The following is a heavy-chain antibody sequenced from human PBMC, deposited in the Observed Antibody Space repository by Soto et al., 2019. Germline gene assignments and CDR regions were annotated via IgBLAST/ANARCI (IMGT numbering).Heavy chain of an antibody. V-gene: IGHV3-21*06. D-gene: IGHD1-1*01. J-gene: IGHJ4*02. CDR3: ARVSFSGINERGY. CDR1: GFTFGTYS. Sequence: EVQLVESGGGLVEPGGSLRLSCAASGFTFGTYSMNWVRQAPGKGLEWVSAIVSSGSDKYYADSVKGRFTISRDNTQNSLYLQMNSLRAEDTAVYYCARVSFSGINERGYWGQGTLVTVSS. CDR2: IVSSGSDK.